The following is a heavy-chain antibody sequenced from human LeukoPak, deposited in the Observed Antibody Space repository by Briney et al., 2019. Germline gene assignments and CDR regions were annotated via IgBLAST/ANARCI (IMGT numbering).Heavy chain of an antibody. CDR1: GFTFRSYG. CDR2: ISGSGGST. V-gene: IGHV3-23*01. Sequence: GGSLRLSCAASGFTFRSYGMSWVRQAPGKGLEWVSAISGSGGSTYYADSVKGRFTISRDNSKNTLYLQMNSLRAEDTAVYYCAKDRDYYDSSGSWWGQGTLVTVSS. J-gene: IGHJ4*02. CDR3: AKDRDYYDSSGSW. D-gene: IGHD3-22*01.